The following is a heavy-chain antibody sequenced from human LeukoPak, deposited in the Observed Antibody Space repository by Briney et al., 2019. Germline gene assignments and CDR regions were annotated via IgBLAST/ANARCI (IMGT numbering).Heavy chain of an antibody. CDR3: ATEKELLPGS. Sequence: ASVKVSCKVSGYSLSELSTHWVRQAPGQGLEWMGGFDPGDDETIYAQKFQGRVTMTEDTSTDTAYLELSSLRSEDTAVYFCATEKELLPGSRGQGTPVTVSS. J-gene: IGHJ4*02. D-gene: IGHD1-7*01. V-gene: IGHV1-24*01. CDR2: FDPGDDET. CDR1: GYSLSELS.